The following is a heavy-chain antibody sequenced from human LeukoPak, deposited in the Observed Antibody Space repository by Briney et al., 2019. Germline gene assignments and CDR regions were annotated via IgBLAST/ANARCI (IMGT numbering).Heavy chain of an antibody. J-gene: IGHJ6*02. V-gene: IGHV4-59*11. CDR1: GGSISSHY. D-gene: IGHD2-2*01. CDR3: ARVGYCSSTSCPEDSYYGMDV. Sequence: SETLSLTCTVSGGSISSHYWSWIRQPPGKGLEWIGYIYYSGSTNYNPSLKSRVTISVDTSKNQFSLKLSSVTAADTAVYYCARVGYCSSTSCPEDSYYGMDVWGQGTTVTVSS. CDR2: IYYSGST.